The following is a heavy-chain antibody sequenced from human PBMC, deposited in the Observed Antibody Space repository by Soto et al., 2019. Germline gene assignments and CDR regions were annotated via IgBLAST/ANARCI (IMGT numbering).Heavy chain of an antibody. Sequence: QITLKESGPTLVKPTQTLTLTCTFSGFSLSTSGVGVGWIRQPPGKALEWLALIYWDDDKRYSQSLKSRLTINKDTSKNQVVLTMTNMDPVDTATYYCAHRKGGYDGYAYWGQGTLVTVSS. CDR2: IYWDDDK. J-gene: IGHJ4*02. D-gene: IGHD5-12*01. CDR1: GFSLSTSGVG. CDR3: AHRKGGYDGYAY. V-gene: IGHV2-5*02.